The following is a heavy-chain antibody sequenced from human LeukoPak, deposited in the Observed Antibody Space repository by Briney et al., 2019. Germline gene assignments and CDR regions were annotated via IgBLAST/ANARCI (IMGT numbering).Heavy chain of an antibody. CDR3: ARSAYDTGDYYYFDY. D-gene: IGHD3-22*01. V-gene: IGHV4-30-4*08. Sequence: PSETLSLTCTVSGGSISSGDYYWSWIRQPPGKGLEWIGYIYYSGSTYYNPSLKSRVTISVDTSKNQFSLKLSSVTAADTAVYYCARSAYDTGDYYYFDYWGQGALVTVSS. J-gene: IGHJ4*02. CDR2: IYYSGST. CDR1: GGSISSGDYY.